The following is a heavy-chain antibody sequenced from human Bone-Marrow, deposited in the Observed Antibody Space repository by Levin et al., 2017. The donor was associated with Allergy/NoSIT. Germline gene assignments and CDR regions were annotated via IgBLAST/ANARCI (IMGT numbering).Heavy chain of an antibody. CDR3: AKAAVAGTSGDYYGMDV. CDR1: GFTFSSYA. V-gene: IGHV3-23*01. J-gene: IGHJ6*02. D-gene: IGHD6-19*01. CDR2: ISGSGGST. Sequence: GGSLRLSCAASGFTFSSYAMSWVRQAPGKGLEWVSAISGSGGSTYYADSVKGRFTISRDNSKNTLYLQMNSLRAEDTAVYYCAKAAVAGTSGDYYGMDVWGQGTTVTVSS.